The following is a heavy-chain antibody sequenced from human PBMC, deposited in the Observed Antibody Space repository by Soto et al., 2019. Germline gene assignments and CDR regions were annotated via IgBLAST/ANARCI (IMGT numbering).Heavy chain of an antibody. CDR2: ISAYNGNT. D-gene: IGHD5-12*01. CDR1: GYTFTSYG. Sequence: ASVKVSCKASGYTFTSYGISWVRQAPGQGLEWMGWISAYNGNTNYAQKLQGRVTITTDASTSTAYMELSSLRSDDTAVYYCSLDIVATTLDYYGMDVWGQGTTVTVSS. J-gene: IGHJ6*02. CDR3: SLDIVATTLDYYGMDV. V-gene: IGHV1-18*01.